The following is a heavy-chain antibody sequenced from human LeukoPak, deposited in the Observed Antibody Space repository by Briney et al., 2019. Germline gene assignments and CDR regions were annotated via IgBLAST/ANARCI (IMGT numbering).Heavy chain of an antibody. Sequence: PGRSLRLSCVDSGFTFSSYAMHWVRQAPGKGLEWVSVISNDGINKYYADSVKGRFTISRDNSKNTLYLQMNNLRAADTAVYYCGSPPDNRDFWGQGTLVTVSS. CDR2: ISNDGINK. D-gene: IGHD2/OR15-2a*01. CDR1: GFTFSSYA. CDR3: GSPPDNRDF. J-gene: IGHJ4*02. V-gene: IGHV3-30*04.